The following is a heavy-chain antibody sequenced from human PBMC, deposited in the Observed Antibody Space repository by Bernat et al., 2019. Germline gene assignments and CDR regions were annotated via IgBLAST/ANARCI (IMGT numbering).Heavy chain of an antibody. D-gene: IGHD6-13*01. V-gene: IGHV1-18*01. J-gene: IGHJ6*02. Sequence: QAQLVQSGSEVKKPGASVMVSCKASGYTFSNYAITWVRQAPGQGLEWMGWISGYNGNTDYAQKLQGRVTLTTDTSTSTAYMELRRLRSDDTAVYYCARKGLRGSNFYSFGMDVWGQGTTVTVSS. CDR2: ISGYNGNT. CDR3: ARKGLRGSNFYSFGMDV. CDR1: GYTFSNYA.